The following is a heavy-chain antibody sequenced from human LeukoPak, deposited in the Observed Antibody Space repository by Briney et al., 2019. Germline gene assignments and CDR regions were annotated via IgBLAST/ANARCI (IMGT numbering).Heavy chain of an antibody. CDR3: ARDGGWYFQFESRDWFDP. J-gene: IGHJ5*02. D-gene: IGHD6-19*01. V-gene: IGHV7-4-1*02. Sequence: ASVKVSCKASGYTFTSYAMNWVRQAPGQGLEWMGWINTNTGNPTYAQGFTGRFVFSLDTSVSTAYLQISSLKAEDTAVYYCARDGGWYFQFESRDWFDPWGQGTLVTVSS. CDR1: GYTFTSYA. CDR2: INTNTGNP.